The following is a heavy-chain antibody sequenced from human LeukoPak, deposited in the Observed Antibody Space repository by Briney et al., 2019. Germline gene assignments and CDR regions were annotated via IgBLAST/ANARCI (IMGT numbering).Heavy chain of an antibody. D-gene: IGHD4-11*01. CDR3: ARDLFYSNDY. CDR1: GFTFSSYA. J-gene: IGHJ4*02. V-gene: IGHV3-30-3*01. CDR2: ISYDGSNK. Sequence: QTGGSLRLSCAASGFTFSSYAMHWVRQAPGKGLEWVAVISYDGSNKYYADSVKGRFTISRDNSKNTLYLQMNSLRAEDTAVYYCARDLFYSNDYWGQGTLVTVSS.